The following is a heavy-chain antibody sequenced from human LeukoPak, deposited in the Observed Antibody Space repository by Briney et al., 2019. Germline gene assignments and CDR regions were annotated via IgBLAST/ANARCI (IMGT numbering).Heavy chain of an antibody. J-gene: IGHJ4*02. D-gene: IGHD1-26*01. V-gene: IGHV3-23*01. CDR2: ISGSGGST. Sequence: GGSLRLSCAASGFTFSSYAMSWVRQAPGKGLEWVSGISGSGGSTYYADSVEGRFTISRDDSKNTLYLQMNSLRAEDTAVYYCARSGSFSPTYYFDYWGQGTLVTVSS. CDR1: GFTFSSYA. CDR3: ARSGSFSPTYYFDY.